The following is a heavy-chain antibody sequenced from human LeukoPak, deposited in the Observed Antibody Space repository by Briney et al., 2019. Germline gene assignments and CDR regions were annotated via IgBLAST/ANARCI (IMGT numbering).Heavy chain of an antibody. CDR1: GYIFTGYY. CDR2: INPDSGGT. CDR3: ARDRSPAPGRSYGRGHFDY. Sequence: VASVKVSCKASGYIFTGYYMHWVRQAPGQGLEWMGWINPDSGGTYFAQKFQGRVTMTRDTSINTAYMELSRLRSDDTAVYYCARDRSPAPGRSYGRGHFDYWGQGTLVTVSS. V-gene: IGHV1-2*02. D-gene: IGHD5-18*01. J-gene: IGHJ4*02.